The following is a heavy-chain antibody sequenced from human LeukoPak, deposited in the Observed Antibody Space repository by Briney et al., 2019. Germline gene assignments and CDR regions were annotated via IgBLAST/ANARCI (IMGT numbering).Heavy chain of an antibody. CDR1: EFSVGRSY. CDR3: APTIGYCSGGTCYTHVIFYF. D-gene: IGHD2-15*01. CDR2: ISSSSSYI. Sequence: GWSLRLSCAASEFSVGRSYMTWVRQAPGKGLEWVSSISSSSSYIYYADSVRGRFTISRDNAKNTVYLQMNSLRAEDTAVYYCAPTIGYCSGGTCYTHVIFYFWGQRGQVTVSS. V-gene: IGHV3-21*04. J-gene: IGHJ4*02.